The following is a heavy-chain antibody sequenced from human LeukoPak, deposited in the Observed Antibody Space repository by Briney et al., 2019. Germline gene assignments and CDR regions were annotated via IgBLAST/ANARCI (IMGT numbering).Heavy chain of an antibody. Sequence: PSETLSLTCAVYGGSFSGYYWSWIRQPPGKGPEWIGEINHSGSTNYTPSLKSRVTIPVDTSKNQFSLKLSSVTAADTAVYYCARRGYSYGYLWGGFDYWGQGTLVTVSS. CDR1: GGSFSGYY. D-gene: IGHD5-18*01. J-gene: IGHJ4*02. CDR2: INHSGST. CDR3: ARRGYSYGYLWGGFDY. V-gene: IGHV4-34*01.